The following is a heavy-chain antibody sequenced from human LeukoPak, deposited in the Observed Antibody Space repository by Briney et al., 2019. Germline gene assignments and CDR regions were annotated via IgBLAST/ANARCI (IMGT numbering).Heavy chain of an antibody. V-gene: IGHV3-7*01. CDR2: IKQDGSEK. CDR3: ARSYYDILTGYYDY. D-gene: IGHD3-9*01. J-gene: IGHJ4*02. CDR1: GFTFSSYW. Sequence: GGSLRLSCAASGFTFSSYWMSWVRQAPGKGLECVANIKQDGSEKYYVDSVKGRFTISRDNAKNSLYLQMNSLRAEDTAVYYCARSYYDILTGYYDYWGQGTLVTVSS.